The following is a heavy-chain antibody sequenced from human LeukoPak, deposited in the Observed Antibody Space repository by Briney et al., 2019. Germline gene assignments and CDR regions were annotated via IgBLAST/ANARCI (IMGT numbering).Heavy chain of an antibody. J-gene: IGHJ4*02. D-gene: IGHD3-10*01. CDR1: GGSISSSYYQ. CDR3: ARGSMVRGVIIGYFDY. Sequence: SETLSLTCTVSGGSISSSYYQWGWIRQPPGKGLEWIGNIYYTGSTYYNPSLKSRVTISIDTSKNQFSLQLSSLTAADTAVYYCARGSMVRGVIIGYFDYWGQGTLVTVSS. CDR2: IYYTGST. V-gene: IGHV4-39*07.